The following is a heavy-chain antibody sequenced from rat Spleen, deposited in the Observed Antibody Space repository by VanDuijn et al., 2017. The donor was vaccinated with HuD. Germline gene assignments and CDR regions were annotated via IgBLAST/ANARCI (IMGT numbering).Heavy chain of an antibody. Sequence: EVQVVESGGGIVQPGRSMKLSCAASGFTFSNYDMVWVRQAPTKGLKWVASISYDGSTPYYRDSVKGRFTISRDNAKSTLYLQMDSLRSEDTATYYCIRQFDSWGQGVMVTVSS. CDR3: IRQFDS. J-gene: IGHJ2*01. CDR1: GFTFSNYD. CDR2: ISYDGSTP. V-gene: IGHV5-7*01.